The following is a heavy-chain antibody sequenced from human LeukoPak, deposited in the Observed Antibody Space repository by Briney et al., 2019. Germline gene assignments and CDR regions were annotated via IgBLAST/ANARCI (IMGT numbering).Heavy chain of an antibody. J-gene: IGHJ4*02. CDR1: GGSISSYY. V-gene: IGHV4-59*01. CDR3: ARVRYSYGYYFDY. Sequence: SETLSLTCTVSGGSISSYYWSWIRQPPRNGLEWIGYIYYSGSTNYNPSLKSRDTISVDTSKNQFSLKLSSVTAADTAVYYCARVRYSYGYYFDYWGQGTLVTVSS. D-gene: IGHD5-18*01. CDR2: IYYSGST.